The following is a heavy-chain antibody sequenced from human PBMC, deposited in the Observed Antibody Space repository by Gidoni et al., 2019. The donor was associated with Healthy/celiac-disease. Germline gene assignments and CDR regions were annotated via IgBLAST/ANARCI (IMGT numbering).Heavy chain of an antibody. V-gene: IGHV1-46*01. Sequence: QVQLVQSGAEVKKPGASVQVSCKASGYTFTSYYMHWVRQAPGQGLEWMGIINPSGGSTSYAQKFQGRVTMTRDTSTSTVYMELSSLRSEDTAVYYCARGDSSGTYYYYYGMDVWGQGTTVTVSS. CDR2: INPSGGST. J-gene: IGHJ6*02. CDR3: ARGDSSGTYYYYYGMDV. D-gene: IGHD6-19*01. CDR1: GYTFTSYY.